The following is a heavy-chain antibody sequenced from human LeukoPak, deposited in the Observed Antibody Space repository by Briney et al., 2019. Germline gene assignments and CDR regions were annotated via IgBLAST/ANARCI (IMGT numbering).Heavy chain of an antibody. J-gene: IGHJ3*02. Sequence: GASVKVSCKASGYTFTSYGISWVRQAPGQGLEWMGWISAYNGNTNYAQRLQGRVTMTTDTSTSTAYMELRSLRSDDTAVYYCARDPGLYYYGSEDAFDIWGQGTMVTVSS. D-gene: IGHD3-10*01. CDR2: ISAYNGNT. CDR3: ARDPGLYYYGSEDAFDI. CDR1: GYTFTSYG. V-gene: IGHV1-18*01.